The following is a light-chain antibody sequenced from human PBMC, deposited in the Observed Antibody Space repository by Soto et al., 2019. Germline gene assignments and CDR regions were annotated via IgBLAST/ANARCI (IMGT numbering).Light chain of an antibody. CDR1: QSISSW. J-gene: IGKJ2*01. Sequence: DIQLTQSPSTLSASVGDRVTITCRASQSISSWLAWYQQKPGKAPKLLIYKASSLESGVPSRFSVSGSGTEFTLTISGLQPDDFATYYCQQYNSYPYTFGQGTKLEIK. V-gene: IGKV1-5*03. CDR2: KAS. CDR3: QQYNSYPYT.